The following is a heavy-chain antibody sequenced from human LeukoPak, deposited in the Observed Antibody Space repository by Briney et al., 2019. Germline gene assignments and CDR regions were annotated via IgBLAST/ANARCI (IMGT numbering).Heavy chain of an antibody. CDR2: INPSGGST. CDR1: GYTFTGYY. Sequence: ASVKVSCKASGYTFTGYYMHWVRQAPGQGLEWMGIINPSGGSTSYAQKFQGRVTMTRDTSTSTVYMELSSPRSEDTAVYYCARDLKRWLQSDAFDIWGQGTMVTVSS. CDR3: ARDLKRWLQSDAFDI. J-gene: IGHJ3*02. D-gene: IGHD5-24*01. V-gene: IGHV1-46*03.